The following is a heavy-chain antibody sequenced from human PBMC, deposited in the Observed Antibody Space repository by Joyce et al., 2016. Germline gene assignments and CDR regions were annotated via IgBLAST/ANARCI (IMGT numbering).Heavy chain of an antibody. CDR3: ARGDYSSGWYIFGLRD. V-gene: IGHV4-34*01. Sequence: QVQLQQWGAGLLKPSETLSLTCAVYGGSFSGSYWTWIRQPQGKGLEWIGESNLRGITTYTPTLKSRATISVDTSKSQFSLKLRSVTAADTAVYYCARGDYSSGWYIFGLRDWGQGPLVTVSS. CDR1: GGSFSGSY. J-gene: IGHJ4*02. D-gene: IGHD6-19*01. CDR2: SNLRGIT.